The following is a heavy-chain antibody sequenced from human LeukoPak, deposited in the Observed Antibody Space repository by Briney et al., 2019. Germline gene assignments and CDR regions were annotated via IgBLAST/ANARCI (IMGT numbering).Heavy chain of an antibody. CDR2: INPNSGGT. V-gene: IGHV1-2*02. CDR1: GYTFTGYY. D-gene: IGHD6-19*01. Sequence: ASVKVSCKASGYTFTGYYMHWVRQAPGQGLEWMGWINPNSGGTNYAQQFQGKVTMTRDTSISTAYMELSRLRSDDTAVYYCARVGSSGWNYYYYYYMDVWGKGTTVTVSS. CDR3: ARVGSSGWNYYYYYYMDV. J-gene: IGHJ6*03.